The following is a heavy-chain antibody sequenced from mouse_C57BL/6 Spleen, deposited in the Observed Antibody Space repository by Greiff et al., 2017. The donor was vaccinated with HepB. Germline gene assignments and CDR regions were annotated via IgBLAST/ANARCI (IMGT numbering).Heavy chain of an antibody. CDR2: INPNYGTT. Sequence: EVQLQQSGPELVKPGASVTISCKASGYSFTDYNMNWVKQSNGKSLEWIGVINPNYGTTSYNQKFKGKATLTVDQSSSTAYMQLNILTSQDSAVYYCARIVGYSNYGRFAYWGQGTLVTVSA. CDR3: ARIVGYSNYGRFAY. CDR1: GYSFTDYN. D-gene: IGHD2-5*01. V-gene: IGHV1-39*01. J-gene: IGHJ3*01.